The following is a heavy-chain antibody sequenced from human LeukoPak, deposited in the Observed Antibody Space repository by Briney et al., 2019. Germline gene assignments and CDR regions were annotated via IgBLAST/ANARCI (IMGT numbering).Heavy chain of an antibody. Sequence: ASVKVSCKASGYTFTSYDINWVREATGQGLEWMGWMNPNSGNTGYAQKFRGRVTITRNTSISTAYMELSSLRSEDTAVYYCARGVEDIVVVVAAGYDAFDIWGQGTMVTVSS. CDR1: GYTFTSYD. D-gene: IGHD2-15*01. CDR2: MNPNSGNT. CDR3: ARGVEDIVVVVAAGYDAFDI. V-gene: IGHV1-8*03. J-gene: IGHJ3*02.